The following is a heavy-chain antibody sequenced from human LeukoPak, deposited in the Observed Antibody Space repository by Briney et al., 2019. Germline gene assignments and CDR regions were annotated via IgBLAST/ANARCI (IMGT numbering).Heavy chain of an antibody. CDR2: IYHSGTT. D-gene: IGHD3-3*01. J-gene: IGHJ4*02. V-gene: IGHV4-39*01. CDR1: GDSISSSGRYCF. Sequence: PSETLSLTCAVSGDSISSSGRYCFWDWIRQRAGKGLDWIGTIYHSGTTYYTPALKSRVALSLCPPRIQFSLRLTSVTAADTAVYYCARRLGVETYFDYWGQGILVTVSS. CDR3: ARRLGVETYFDY.